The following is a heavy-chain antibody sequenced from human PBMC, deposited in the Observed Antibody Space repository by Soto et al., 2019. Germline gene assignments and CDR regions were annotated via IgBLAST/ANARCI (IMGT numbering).Heavy chain of an antibody. CDR3: GKVWVGPTGHTDSDS. J-gene: IGHJ4*02. CDR2: IDYNGVT. D-gene: IGHD2-15*01. Sequence: NPSETLSLTCTVSGGSIYRSGYYWGWIRQPPGRGLEWIGNIDYNGVTYSNPSLKSRVTISRDTSKNQFSLKLTSVTAADTALYYCGKVWVGPTGHTDSDSWGPGTLVTVSS. CDR1: GGSIYRSGYY. V-gene: IGHV4-39*01.